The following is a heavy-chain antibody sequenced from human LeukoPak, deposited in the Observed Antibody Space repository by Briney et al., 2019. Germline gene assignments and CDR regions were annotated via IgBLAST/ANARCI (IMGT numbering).Heavy chain of an antibody. CDR3: AKEHLAVAVYYFDY. Sequence: GGSLRLSCAASGFTFDDYGMSWVRQAPGKGLEWVSGINWNGGSIGYADSVKGRFTISRDNAKNSLYLQMNSLRAEDTALYYCAKEHLAVAVYYFDYWGQGTLVTVSS. CDR1: GFTFDDYG. J-gene: IGHJ4*02. CDR2: INWNGGSI. D-gene: IGHD6-19*01. V-gene: IGHV3-20*04.